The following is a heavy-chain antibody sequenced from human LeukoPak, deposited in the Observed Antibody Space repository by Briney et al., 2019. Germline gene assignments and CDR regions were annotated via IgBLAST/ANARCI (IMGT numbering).Heavy chain of an antibody. CDR1: GGSISSYY. CDR2: IYYSGST. Sequence: SETLSLTCTVSGGSISSYYWSWIRQPPGKGLEWIGYIYYSGSTNYNPSLKSRVTISLDTSKNQFSLKLSSVTAADTAVDYCARGPRAAAGRPEDNWFDPWGQGTLVTVSS. D-gene: IGHD6-13*01. J-gene: IGHJ5*02. CDR3: ARGPRAAAGRPEDNWFDP. V-gene: IGHV4-59*01.